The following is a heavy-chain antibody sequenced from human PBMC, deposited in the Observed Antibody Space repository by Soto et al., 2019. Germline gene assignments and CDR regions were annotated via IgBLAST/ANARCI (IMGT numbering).Heavy chain of an antibody. J-gene: IGHJ5*02. CDR2: INAGNGNT. CDR3: ARPQVLAAAGRWSSFDT. V-gene: IGHV1-3*01. CDR1: GYTFTSYA. Sequence: QVQLVQSGAEVKKPGASVKVSCKASGYTFTSYAMHWVRQAPGQRLKWMGWINAGNGNTKYSQKFQGRVTITRDTSASRTYMELSSLRTEVTAGYYCARPQVLAAAGRWSSFDTWGQGTMVTVAS. D-gene: IGHD6-13*01.